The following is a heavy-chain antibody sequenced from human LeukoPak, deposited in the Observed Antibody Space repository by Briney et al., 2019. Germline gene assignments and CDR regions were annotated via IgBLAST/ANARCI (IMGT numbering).Heavy chain of an antibody. CDR1: GYTFTSYG. D-gene: IGHD6-19*01. V-gene: IGHV1-18*01. J-gene: IGHJ4*02. CDR3: ARGTELRYSSGWYDFDY. Sequence: PRASVKVSCKASGYTFTSYGISWVRQAPGQGLEWMGWISAYNGNTNYAQKLQGRVTMTTDTSTSTAYVELRSLRSDDTAVYYCARGTELRYSSGWYDFDYWGQGTLVTVSS. CDR2: ISAYNGNT.